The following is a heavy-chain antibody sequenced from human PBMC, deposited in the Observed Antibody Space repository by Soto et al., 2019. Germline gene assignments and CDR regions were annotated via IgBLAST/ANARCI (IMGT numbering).Heavy chain of an antibody. CDR1: GYTFTSYA. CDR2: INAGNSNT. Sequence: QVQLVQSGAEEKKPGASVKVSCKASGYTFTSYAMHWVRQAPGQRLEWMGWINAGNSNTKYSQKFQGRVTITRDTTAGTAYMELSSLRSEGTAGYFLARRSGYYLIDDYWGQGTLVTVSS. D-gene: IGHD3-22*01. CDR3: ARRSGYYLIDDY. J-gene: IGHJ4*02. V-gene: IGHV1-3*05.